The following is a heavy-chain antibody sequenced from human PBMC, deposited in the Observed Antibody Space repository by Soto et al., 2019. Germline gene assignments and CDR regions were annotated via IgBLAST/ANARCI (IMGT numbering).Heavy chain of an antibody. Sequence: SETLSLTCTVSCDSISSYYWSWIRHAPGKGLEWIGYLYNSGSTVYNPSLKSRVTISVDTSKNQFSLKLNSVTAADTAVYYCARDLWGYCGTDCYPLDVWGQGTTVT. J-gene: IGHJ6*02. CDR1: CDSISSYY. V-gene: IGHV4-59*01. D-gene: IGHD2-21*02. CDR3: ARDLWGYCGTDCYPLDV. CDR2: LYNSGST.